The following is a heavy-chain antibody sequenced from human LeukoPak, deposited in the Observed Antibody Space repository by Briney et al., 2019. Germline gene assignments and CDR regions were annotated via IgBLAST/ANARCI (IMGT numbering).Heavy chain of an antibody. D-gene: IGHD3-22*01. CDR3: AKDYYDSSGYA. CDR2: ISGSGGST. Sequence: GGSLRLSCAASGFTFSSYAMSWVRQAPGKGLEWVSVISGSGGSTYYADSVKGRFTISRDNSKNTLYLQMNSLRAEDTAVYYCAKDYYDSSGYAWGQGTLVTVSS. CDR1: GFTFSSYA. V-gene: IGHV3-23*01. J-gene: IGHJ5*02.